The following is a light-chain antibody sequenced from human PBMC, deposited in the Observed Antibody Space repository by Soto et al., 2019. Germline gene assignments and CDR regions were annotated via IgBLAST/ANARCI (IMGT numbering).Light chain of an antibody. V-gene: IGKV1D-12*01. J-gene: IGKJ4*01. CDR3: HQANSFPHT. CDR2: TTP. Sequence: DIQMTQSPSSVSASVGDRVTITCRASQGINNWLAGYQQKPGKAPKLLIYTTPIFQSGFPSRFSGSGSATDFTLTFSSLQPEDFATYYCHQANSFPHTFGGGTKVEIK. CDR1: QGINNW.